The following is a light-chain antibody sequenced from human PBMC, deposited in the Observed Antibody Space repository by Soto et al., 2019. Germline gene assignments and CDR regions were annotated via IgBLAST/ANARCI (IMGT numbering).Light chain of an antibody. CDR2: AAS. CDR3: QQYVSSPPT. Sequence: EFVLTQSPGTLSLSPGERATLSCRASQSVRSNYLGWYQQKPGQAPRLLIYAASSRATGIPDRFSGSGSATDFTLTISRLEPEDFAVYYCQQYVSSPPTFGRGTKVDIK. CDR1: QSVRSNY. V-gene: IGKV3-20*01. J-gene: IGKJ1*01.